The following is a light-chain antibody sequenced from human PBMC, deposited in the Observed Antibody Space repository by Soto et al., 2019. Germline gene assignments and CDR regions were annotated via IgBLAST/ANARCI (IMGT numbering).Light chain of an antibody. CDR1: QSVGAW. V-gene: IGKV1-5*01. Sequence: DIQMTQSPSTLAASVGDRVTITCRASQSVGAWLAWYQQKPGKAPKLLIYDASNLESGVPSRFSGSRSGAEFTLTISDLQPDDFATYYCQKYNSAPWTFGQGTKVDIK. J-gene: IGKJ1*01. CDR3: QKYNSAPWT. CDR2: DAS.